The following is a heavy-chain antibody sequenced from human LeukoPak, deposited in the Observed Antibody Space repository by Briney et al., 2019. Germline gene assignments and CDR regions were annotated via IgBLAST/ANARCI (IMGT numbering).Heavy chain of an antibody. CDR1: GYTLTELS. CDR3: ARAGTYYYDSSGYYF. CDR2: INPSGGST. V-gene: IGHV1-46*01. D-gene: IGHD3-22*01. Sequence: ASVKVSCKVSGYTLTELSMHWVRQAPGQGLEWMGIINPSGGSTSYAQKFQGRVTMTRDTSTSTVYMELSSLRSEDTAVYYCARAGTYYYDSSGYYFWGQGTLVTVSS. J-gene: IGHJ4*02.